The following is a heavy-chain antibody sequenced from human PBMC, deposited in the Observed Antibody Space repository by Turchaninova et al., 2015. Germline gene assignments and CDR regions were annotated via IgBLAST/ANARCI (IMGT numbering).Heavy chain of an antibody. CDR3: ARDCNPSHYDVYGMDV. V-gene: IGHV4-30-4*01. D-gene: IGHD3-22*01. CDR1: VGPISRGDYY. J-gene: IGHJ6*02. CDR2: IDYSGST. Sequence: QVQLQESGPGLVKPSQTLSLTCTAAVGPISRGDYYWSWIPQPPGKGLEWIGYIDYSGSTHYNPSLKSRVIILVDTSKNQFSLKLTSVTAADTAVYYCARDCNPSHYDVYGMDVWGQGTTVTVSS.